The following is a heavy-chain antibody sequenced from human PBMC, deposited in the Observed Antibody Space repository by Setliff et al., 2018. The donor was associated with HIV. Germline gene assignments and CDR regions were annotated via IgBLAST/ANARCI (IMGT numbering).Heavy chain of an antibody. Sequence: SETLSLTCVVSGYSISSGYYWGWSRQPPGKGLEWIGSIYHSGSTYYNPSLKSRVTISVDTSKNQFSLKLSSVTAADTAVYYCARVDVLSDSSGVLAYWGQGTLVTVSS. CDR3: ARVDVLSDSSGVLAY. CDR1: GYSISSGYY. V-gene: IGHV4-38-2*01. CDR2: IYHSGST. D-gene: IGHD6-19*01. J-gene: IGHJ4*02.